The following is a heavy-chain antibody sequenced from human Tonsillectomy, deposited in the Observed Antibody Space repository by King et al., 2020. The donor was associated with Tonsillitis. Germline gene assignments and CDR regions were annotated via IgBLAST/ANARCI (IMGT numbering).Heavy chain of an antibody. CDR3: ARRAAARGVDY. J-gene: IGHJ4*02. V-gene: IGHV3-21*01. Sequence: VQLVESGGGLVKPGGSLRLSCAASGFIFSTHNMVWVRQTAERGLEWVASINSGGTSIYYADSVRGRFTISRDNDKRSVYVQMDSLRVEDTALYYCARRAAARGVDYWGRGTLVTVSS. CDR1: GFIFSTHN. D-gene: IGHD6-13*01. CDR2: INSGGTSI.